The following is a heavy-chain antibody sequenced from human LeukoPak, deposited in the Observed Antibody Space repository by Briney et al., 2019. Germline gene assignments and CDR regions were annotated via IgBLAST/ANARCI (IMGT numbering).Heavy chain of an antibody. CDR2: IYYSGST. CDR3: ARGHYGSGSACAFDI. D-gene: IGHD3-10*01. Sequence: SQTLSLTCTVSGGSISSGGYYWSWIRQHPGKGLEWIGYIYYSGSTYYNPSLKSRVTISVDTSKNQFSLKLSSVTAADTAVYYCARGHYGSGSACAFDIWGQGTMVTVSS. J-gene: IGHJ3*02. V-gene: IGHV4-31*03. CDR1: GGSISSGGYY.